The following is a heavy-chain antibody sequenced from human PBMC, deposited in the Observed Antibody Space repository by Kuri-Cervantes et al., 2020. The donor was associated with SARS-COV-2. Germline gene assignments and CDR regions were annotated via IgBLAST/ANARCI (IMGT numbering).Heavy chain of an antibody. CDR2: IDYSGST. CDR3: ARGGLNPHYYYGMDF. D-gene: IGHD5/OR15-5a*01. Sequence: SETLSLTCAVSRGSISSGGHYWGWVRQPPGKGLEWIGRIDYSGSTFYSPNLKSRVTISVDTSKNQFSLKLSSVTAADTAVYYCARGGLNPHYYYGMDFWGQGTTVTVSS. J-gene: IGHJ6*02. CDR1: RGSISSGGHY. V-gene: IGHV4-39*07.